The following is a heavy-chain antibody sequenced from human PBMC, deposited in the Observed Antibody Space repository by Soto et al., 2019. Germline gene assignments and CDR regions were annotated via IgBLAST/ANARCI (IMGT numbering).Heavy chain of an antibody. CDR2: IYNSGST. CDR3: ARSRSSSAKNWFDP. Sequence: PSETLSLTCTVSGGSISSGGYYWSWIRQHPGKGLEWIGYIYNSGSTYYNPSLKSRVTISVDTSKNQFSLKLSSVTAADTAVYYCARSRSSSAKNWFDPWGQGTLVTVSS. CDR1: GGSISSGGYY. V-gene: IGHV4-31*03. J-gene: IGHJ5*02. D-gene: IGHD6-6*01.